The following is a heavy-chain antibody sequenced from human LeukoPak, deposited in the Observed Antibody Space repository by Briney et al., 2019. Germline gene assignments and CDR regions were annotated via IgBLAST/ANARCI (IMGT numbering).Heavy chain of an antibody. J-gene: IGHJ4*02. D-gene: IGHD3-10*01. CDR3: ETGWFGELLYFDY. CDR1: GLTISSYS. CDR2: ISSSSSTI. V-gene: IGHV3-48*01. Sequence: GGSLRLSCAASGLTISSYSMNWVRQAPGKGLQWVSYISSSSSTIYYADSVKGRFTISRDNAKNSLYLQMNSLRAEDTAVYYCETGWFGELLYFDYWGQGTLVTVSS.